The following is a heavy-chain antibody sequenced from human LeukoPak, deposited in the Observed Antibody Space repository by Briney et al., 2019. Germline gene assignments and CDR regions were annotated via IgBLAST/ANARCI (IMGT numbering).Heavy chain of an antibody. V-gene: IGHV3-48*03. CDR1: GFTFSSYE. CDR2: ISSSGSTI. J-gene: IGHJ4*02. Sequence: GGSLRLSCAASGFTFSSYEMNWVRQAPGKGLEWVSYISSSGSTIYYADSVKGRFTISRDNAKNSLYLQMNSLRAEDTAVYYCAGGSPYLDYWGQGTLVTVSS. CDR3: AGGSPYLDY.